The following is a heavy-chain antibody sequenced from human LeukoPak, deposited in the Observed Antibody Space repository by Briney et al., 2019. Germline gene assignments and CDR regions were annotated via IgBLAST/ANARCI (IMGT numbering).Heavy chain of an antibody. CDR2: IKHDGSEK. V-gene: IGHV3-7*01. J-gene: IGHJ6*02. D-gene: IGHD3-10*01. Sequence: GGSLGLSCAASGFTFSSYWMSWVRQAPGKGLEWVANIKHDGSEKYYVDSVKGRFTISRDNAKNSLYLQMNSLRAEDTAVYYCAREGDGSGSSYYYYYGMDVWGQGTTVTVSS. CDR3: AREGDGSGSSYYYYYGMDV. CDR1: GFTFSSYW.